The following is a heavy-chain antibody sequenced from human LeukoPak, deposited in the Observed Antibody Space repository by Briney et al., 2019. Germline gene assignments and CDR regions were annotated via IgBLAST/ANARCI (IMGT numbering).Heavy chain of an antibody. J-gene: IGHJ4*02. CDR2: IYYSGST. CDR3: ARSNPYYYDSSGYSRPRGEPPIFDY. D-gene: IGHD3-22*01. CDR1: GGSISSGSYY. V-gene: IGHV4-61*01. Sequence: PSETLSLTCTVSGGSISSGSYYWSWIRQPPGTGLEWIGYIYYSGSTNYNPSLKSRVTISVDTSKNQFSLKLSSVTAADTAVYYCARSNPYYYDSSGYSRPRGEPPIFDYWGQGTLVTVSS.